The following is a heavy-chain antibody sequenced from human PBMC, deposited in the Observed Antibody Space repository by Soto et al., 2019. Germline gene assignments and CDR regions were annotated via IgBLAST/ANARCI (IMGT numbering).Heavy chain of an antibody. CDR2: ITSDGKSK. CDR3: ARESGDWPLNWFDP. J-gene: IGHJ5*02. V-gene: IGHV3-74*01. CDR1: GSNFSNHW. D-gene: IGHD2-21*02. Sequence: GGSLRLSCAASGSNFSNHWMHWVRQRPAEGLVWVSRITSDGKSKAYAESVKGRFAISRDNAKNTLYLQMNGLTAEDTAVYYCARESGDWPLNWFDPWGQGTLVTVSS.